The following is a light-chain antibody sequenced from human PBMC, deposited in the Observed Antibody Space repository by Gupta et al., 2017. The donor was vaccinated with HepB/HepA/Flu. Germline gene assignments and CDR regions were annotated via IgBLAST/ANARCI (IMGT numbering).Light chain of an antibody. V-gene: IGLV1-40*01. CDR1: SPNIGARFD. J-gene: IGLJ2*01. Sequence: QSVLTPPPSVSGAPGQTVPISCTGSSPNIGARFDVHWYQQLPGTAPKLLIYTNHHRPSGVPDRFSASKSDTSASLAITGLQTEDEADYYCKSYDNDLRGSVFGGGTKLTVL. CDR3: KSYDNDLRGSV. CDR2: TNH.